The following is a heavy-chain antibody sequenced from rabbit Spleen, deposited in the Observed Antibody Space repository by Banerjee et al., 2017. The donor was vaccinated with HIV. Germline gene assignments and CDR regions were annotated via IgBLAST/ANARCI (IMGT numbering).Heavy chain of an antibody. CDR2: INAVTGKA. V-gene: IGHV1S45*01. CDR1: GFSFSNKSV. Sequence: QEQLVESGGDLVQPGGSLTLTCNASGFSFSNKSVMCWVRQAPGKGLEWISCINAVTGKAVYASWAKGRCTFSKTSATTVTLQMTSLTDADTATYVCARDVDGVIGGNFGLWGQGTLVTVS. CDR3: ARDVDGVIGGNFGL. D-gene: IGHD1-1*01. J-gene: IGHJ3*01.